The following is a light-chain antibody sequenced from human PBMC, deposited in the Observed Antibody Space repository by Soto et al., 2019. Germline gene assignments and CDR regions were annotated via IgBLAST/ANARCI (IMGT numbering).Light chain of an antibody. V-gene: IGKV3-20*01. Sequence: IVLTQSPGTLSLSPGERATLSCRASQSDSSNYLAWYQQKPGQAARLLIYGASNRATAIADRFSGSGSATDFTLTISRVDPEDCAVYYCQQYGSSPYTFGQGTRLDI. CDR2: GAS. J-gene: IGKJ2*01. CDR3: QQYGSSPYT. CDR1: QSDSSNY.